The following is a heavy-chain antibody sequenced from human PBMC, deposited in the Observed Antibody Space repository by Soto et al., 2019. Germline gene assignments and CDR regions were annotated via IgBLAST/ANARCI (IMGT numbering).Heavy chain of an antibody. CDR3: AREGSSSPEYFDF. Sequence: PSATRSLTCSVSGGSISSDDYYWTWIRQPPGEGLEWIGYIYYTGRTSSTPSLESRVTISIDTSKNQFSLKLSSVSAADTAVYYCAREGSSSPEYFDFWGPGTLVTVSS. CDR1: GGSISSDDYY. J-gene: IGHJ4*02. D-gene: IGHD2-15*01. CDR2: IYYTGRT. V-gene: IGHV4-30-4*01.